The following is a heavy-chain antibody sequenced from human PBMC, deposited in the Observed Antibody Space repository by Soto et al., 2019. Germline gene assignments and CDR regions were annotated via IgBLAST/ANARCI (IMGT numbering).Heavy chain of an antibody. V-gene: IGHV3-15*01. CDR1: GFTFSNVW. J-gene: IGHJ4*02. Sequence: AGGSLRLSCAASGFTFSNVWMSWVRQAPGKGLEWVGRIKRRADGGTTDYATPVRGRFTVSRDDSKNTLYLQMNSLKTEDPAVYYCTAGYCSGGSCYSVVYWGQGTLVTVSS. CDR3: TAGYCSGGSCYSVVY. D-gene: IGHD2-15*01. CDR2: IKRRADGGTT.